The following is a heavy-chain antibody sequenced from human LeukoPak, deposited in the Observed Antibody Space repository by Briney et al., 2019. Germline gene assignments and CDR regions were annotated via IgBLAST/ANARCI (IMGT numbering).Heavy chain of an antibody. CDR2: INSDGSAT. V-gene: IGHV3-74*01. D-gene: IGHD6-19*01. J-gene: IGHJ4*02. CDR1: GFAFSRNW. Sequence: PGGSLRLSCAASGFAFSRNWMHWVRQAPGTGLVWVSRINSDGSATHYADSVKGRFTISRDNAKNTLYLQMNSLRAEDTAVYYCATDPDSGGWSTFDYWGQGTLGTVSS. CDR3: ATDPDSGGWSTFDY.